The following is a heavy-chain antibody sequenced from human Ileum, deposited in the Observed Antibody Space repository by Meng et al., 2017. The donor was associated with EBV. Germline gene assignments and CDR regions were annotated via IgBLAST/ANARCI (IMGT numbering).Heavy chain of an antibody. V-gene: IGHV7-4-1*02. CDR2: ITTNTGNP. Sequence: QGQLGPTGSELKNAWASVKVSCKAFGNTFTHYAMNWVRQAPGQGLQWMGWITTNTGNPTYAQGFTGRFVFSLDTSVSTAYLQISSLKAEDSAVYYCARERLLQGEGGDHWGQGTLVTVSS. J-gene: IGHJ4*02. CDR1: GNTFTHYA. CDR3: ARERLLQGEGGDH. D-gene: IGHD3-10*01.